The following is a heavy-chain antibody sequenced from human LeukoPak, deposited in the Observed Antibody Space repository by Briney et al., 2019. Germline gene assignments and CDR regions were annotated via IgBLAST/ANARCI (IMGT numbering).Heavy chain of an antibody. CDR3: VRPDYGDTPPRY. J-gene: IGHJ4*02. CDR1: GYTFTTYA. CDR2: INAGNGNT. D-gene: IGHD4-17*01. V-gene: IGHV1-3*01. Sequence: ASVKVSCKASGYTFTTYAMHWVRQAPGQRLEWMGWINAGNGNTKYSQKFQGRVTITSDTSASTAYMELSSLRSEDTAVYYCVRPDYGDTPPRYWGQGTLVTVSS.